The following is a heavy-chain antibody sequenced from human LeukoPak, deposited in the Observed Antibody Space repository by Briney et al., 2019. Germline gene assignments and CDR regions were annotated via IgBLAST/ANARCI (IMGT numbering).Heavy chain of an antibody. CDR1: GFTVSSNY. CDR2: IYSGGST. V-gene: IGHV3-53*01. Sequence: TGGSLRLSCAASGFTVSSNYMSWVRQAPGKGLEWVSVIYSGGSTYYADSVKGRFTISRDNSKNTLYLQMNSLRAEDTAVYYCARGGSSTSWDLYYFDYWGQGTLVTVSS. D-gene: IGHD2-2*01. CDR3: ARGGSSTSWDLYYFDY. J-gene: IGHJ4*02.